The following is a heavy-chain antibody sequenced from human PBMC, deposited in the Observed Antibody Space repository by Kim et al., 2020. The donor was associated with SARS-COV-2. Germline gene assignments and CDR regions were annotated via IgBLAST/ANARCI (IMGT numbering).Heavy chain of an antibody. V-gene: IGHV4-30-2*01. J-gene: IGHJ4*02. D-gene: IGHD3-9*01. CDR3: ARAHVLRYFDWLSQYYFDY. Sequence: KSRVTISVDRSKNQFSLKLSSVNAADTAVYYCARAHVLRYFDWLSQYYFDYWGQGTLVTVSS.